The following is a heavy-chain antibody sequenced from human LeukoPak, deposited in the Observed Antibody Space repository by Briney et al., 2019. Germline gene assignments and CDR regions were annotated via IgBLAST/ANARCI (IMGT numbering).Heavy chain of an antibody. V-gene: IGHV1-46*01. Sequence: GASVKVSCKESGYTFTSYYMHWVRQAPGQGLEWMGIINPSGGSTSYAQKFQGRVTMTRDMSTSTVYMELSSLRSEDTAVYYCARYYDFWSGYPKNKYYYYMDVWGKGTTVTVSS. J-gene: IGHJ6*03. CDR1: GYTFTSYY. D-gene: IGHD3-3*01. CDR3: ARYYDFWSGYPKNKYYYYMDV. CDR2: INPSGGST.